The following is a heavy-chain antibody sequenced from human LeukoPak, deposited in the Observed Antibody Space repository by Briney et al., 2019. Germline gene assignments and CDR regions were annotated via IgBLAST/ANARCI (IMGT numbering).Heavy chain of an antibody. D-gene: IGHD5-12*01. CDR3: AKGAYDYIEMGYFDY. CDR1: GFSISNSA. Sequence: GGSLRLSCAASGFSISNSAMSWVRQSPGKGLEWVSLIVASSGSTFYADSVKGRFTISRDSSKNTLYLQMNSLRAEDMAVYYCAKGAYDYIEMGYFDYWGQGTLVTVSS. J-gene: IGHJ4*02. CDR2: IVASSGST. V-gene: IGHV3-23*01.